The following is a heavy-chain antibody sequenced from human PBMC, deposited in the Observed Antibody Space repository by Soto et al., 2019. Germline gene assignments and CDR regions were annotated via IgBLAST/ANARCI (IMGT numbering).Heavy chain of an antibody. CDR2: IYYSGST. Sequence: SETLCLTSPFSGCSISSYYWSWIRQPPGKGLEWIGYIYYSGSTNYNPSLKSRVTISVDTSKNQFSLKLSSVTAADTAVYYCARHHDSWGQGTLVTVSS. J-gene: IGHJ4*02. CDR3: ARHHDS. V-gene: IGHV4-59*08. CDR1: GCSISSYY.